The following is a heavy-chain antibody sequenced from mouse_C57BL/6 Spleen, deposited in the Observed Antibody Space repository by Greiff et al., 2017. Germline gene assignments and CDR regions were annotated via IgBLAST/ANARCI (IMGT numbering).Heavy chain of an antibody. CDR1: GYTFTSYW. D-gene: IGHD1-1*01. CDR3: ARRTDYYVYYAMDY. Sequence: QVQLQQPGAELVKPGASVKMSCKASGYTFTSYWITWVKQRPGQGLEWIGDIYPGSGSTNYNEKFKSKATLTVDTSSSKAYMQLSSLTSDDSAVYYGARRTDYYVYYAMDYWGQGTSVTVSS. CDR2: IYPGSGST. V-gene: IGHV1-55*01. J-gene: IGHJ4*01.